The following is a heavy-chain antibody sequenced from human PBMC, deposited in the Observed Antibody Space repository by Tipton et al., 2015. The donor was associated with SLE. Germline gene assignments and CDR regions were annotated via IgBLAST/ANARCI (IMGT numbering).Heavy chain of an antibody. D-gene: IGHD6-13*01. J-gene: IGHJ6*02. CDR3: ARSLTYSSSWYRIYYYYGMDV. V-gene: IGHV3-7*01. CDR2: IKQDGSEK. CDR1: GFTFSSYW. Sequence: SLRLSCAASGFTFSSYWMSWVRQAPGKGLEWVANIKQDGSEKYYVDSVKGRFTISRDNAKNSLYLQMNSLRAEDTAVYYCARSLTYSSSWYRIYYYYGMDVWGQGTTVTVSS.